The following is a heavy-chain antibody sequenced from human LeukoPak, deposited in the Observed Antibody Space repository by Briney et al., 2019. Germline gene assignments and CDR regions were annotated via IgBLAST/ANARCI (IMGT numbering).Heavy chain of an antibody. Sequence: GGSLILSCAASGFTFSDYYMSWLRQAPGKGLEWVAYICDSGRTVYYADSVKGRFTISRDNAKNSVYLQMNNLRAEDTAVYYCARDRLGDYDHSGYYDKWGQGTLVTVSS. CDR2: ICDSGRTV. V-gene: IGHV3-11*01. CDR3: ARDRLGDYDHSGYYDK. J-gene: IGHJ4*02. D-gene: IGHD3-22*01. CDR1: GFTFSDYY.